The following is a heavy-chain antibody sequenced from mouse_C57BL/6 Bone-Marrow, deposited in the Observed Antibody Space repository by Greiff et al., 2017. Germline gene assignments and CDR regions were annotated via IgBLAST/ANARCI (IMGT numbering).Heavy chain of an antibody. V-gene: IGHV5-9-1*02. CDR1: GFTFSSYA. D-gene: IGHD1-1*01. J-gene: IGHJ1*03. Sequence: EVMLVESGEGLVKPGGSLKLSCAASGFTFSSYAMSWVRQTPEKRLEWVAYISSGGDYIYYADTVKGRFTISRDNARNTLYLQMSSLKSEDTAMYYCTRDRVYYYGSSYWYFDVWGTGTTVTVSS. CDR3: TRDRVYYYGSSYWYFDV. CDR2: ISSGGDYI.